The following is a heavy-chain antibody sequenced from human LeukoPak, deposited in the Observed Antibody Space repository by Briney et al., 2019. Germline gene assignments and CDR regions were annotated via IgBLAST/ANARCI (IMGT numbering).Heavy chain of an antibody. D-gene: IGHD5-18*01. V-gene: IGHV3-53*01. Sequence: GGSLRLSCAASGFTVSSNYMSWVRQAPGRGLEWVSVIYTVGNTYYAESVKGRFTISRDNSKNTLYLQMNSLSAEDTAVYYCARGYSYGYFDYWGQGTLVTVSS. CDR1: GFTVSSNY. CDR2: IYTVGNT. CDR3: ARGYSYGYFDY. J-gene: IGHJ4*02.